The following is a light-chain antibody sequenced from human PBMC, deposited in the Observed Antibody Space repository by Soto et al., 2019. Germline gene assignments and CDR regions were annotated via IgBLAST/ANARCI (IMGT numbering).Light chain of an antibody. CDR1: QSVSSN. CDR2: SAS. CDR3: QQYNNWPQT. Sequence: EVVMTQSPDTLSVSPGERATLSCRASQSVSSNLAWYQQKPGQAPRLLIDSASTRATGISARFSGSGSGTEFTLTISALQSEDFAIYYCQQYNNWPQTFGQGTKVDI. J-gene: IGKJ1*01. V-gene: IGKV3-15*01.